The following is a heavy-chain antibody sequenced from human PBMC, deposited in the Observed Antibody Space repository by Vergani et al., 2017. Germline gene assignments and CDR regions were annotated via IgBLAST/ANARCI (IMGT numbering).Heavy chain of an antibody. J-gene: IGHJ6*03. CDR2: IYPGYSDT. V-gene: IGHV5-51*01. CDR3: ARWNSGTYYPYHYYYMDV. D-gene: IGHD1-26*01. CDR1: GYSFTNYW. Sequence: EVQLVQSGAEVKKPGESLKISCKGSGYSFTNYWIGWVRQMPGKGLEWMGIIYPGYSDTRYSPSFQGQVTISADKSISTAYLQWSSLKASDTAMYYCARWNSGTYYPYHYYYMDVWGKGTTVTVSS.